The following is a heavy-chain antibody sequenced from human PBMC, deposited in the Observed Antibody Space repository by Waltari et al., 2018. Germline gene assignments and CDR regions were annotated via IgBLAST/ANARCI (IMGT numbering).Heavy chain of an antibody. CDR3: AREESPPLYGSSWYGNY. CDR2: IIPIFGTA. D-gene: IGHD6-13*01. V-gene: IGHV1-69*06. Sequence: KKPGSSVKVSCKASGGTFSSYAISWVRQAPGQGLEWMGRIIPIFGTANYAQKFQGRVTITADKSTSTAYMELSSLRSEDTAVYYCAREESPPLYGSSWYGNYWGQGTLVTVSS. J-gene: IGHJ4*02. CDR1: GGTFSSYA.